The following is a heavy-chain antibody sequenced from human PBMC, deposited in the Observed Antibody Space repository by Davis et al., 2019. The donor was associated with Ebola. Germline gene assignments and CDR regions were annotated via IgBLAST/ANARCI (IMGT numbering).Heavy chain of an antibody. CDR1: GFTFSSYG. D-gene: IGHD2-15*01. CDR3: AKNKIVVVVAATPMVVDP. Sequence: GGPLRPSCAAPGFTFSSYGMHWVRQVPGKGLAWVAVISYDGSNKYYADSVKGRFTISRDNSKNTLYLQMNSLRAEDTVVYYCAKNKIVVVVAATPMVVDPWGQGTLVTVSS. J-gene: IGHJ5*02. CDR2: ISYDGSNK. V-gene: IGHV3-30*18.